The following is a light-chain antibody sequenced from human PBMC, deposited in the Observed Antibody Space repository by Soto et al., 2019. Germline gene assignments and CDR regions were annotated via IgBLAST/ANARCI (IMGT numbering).Light chain of an antibody. CDR3: SSYTSSTTFV. CDR2: DVT. J-gene: IGLJ1*01. Sequence: QSALTQPASVSGSPGQSITISCTGTSSDIGGYNYVSWYQQHPGKAPELLISDVTNRPSGVSNRFSGSKSANTASLTISGLQTEDEAEYYCSSYTSSTTFVFGPGTKVTVL. V-gene: IGLV2-14*03. CDR1: SSDIGGYNY.